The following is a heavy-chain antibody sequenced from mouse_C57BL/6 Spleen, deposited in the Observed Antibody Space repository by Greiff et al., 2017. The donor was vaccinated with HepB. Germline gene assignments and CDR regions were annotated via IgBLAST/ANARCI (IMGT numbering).Heavy chain of an antibody. CDR3: ARGELNWAYWYFDV. D-gene: IGHD4-1*01. V-gene: IGHV1-80*01. Sequence: QVQLQQSGAELVKPGASVKISCKASGYAFSSYWMNWVKQRPGKGLEWIGQIYPGDGDTNYNGQFKGKATLTADKSSSTAYMQLSSLTSEDSAVYFCARGELNWAYWYFDVWGTGTTVTVSS. J-gene: IGHJ1*03. CDR1: GYAFSSYW. CDR2: IYPGDGDT.